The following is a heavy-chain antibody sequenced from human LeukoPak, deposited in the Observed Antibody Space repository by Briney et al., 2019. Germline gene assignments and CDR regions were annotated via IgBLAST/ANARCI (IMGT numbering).Heavy chain of an antibody. D-gene: IGHD5-12*01. CDR2: IIPILGIA. CDR1: GGTFSSYA. Sequence: ASVKVSCKASGGTFSSYAISWVRQAPGQGLEWMGRIIPILGIANYAQKFQGRVTITADKSTSTAYMELSSLRSEDTAVCYRASTEGYSGYDYFDYWGQGTLVTVSS. J-gene: IGHJ4*02. V-gene: IGHV1-69*04. CDR3: ASTEGYSGYDYFDY.